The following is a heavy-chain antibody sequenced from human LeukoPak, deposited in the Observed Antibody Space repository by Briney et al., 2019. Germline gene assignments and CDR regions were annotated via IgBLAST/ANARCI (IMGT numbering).Heavy chain of an antibody. CDR3: ARVATMVRGVTTLDYYYMDV. J-gene: IGHJ6*03. CDR2: IYYSGST. CDR1: GGSISSYY. Sequence: SETLSLTCTVSGGSISSYYWSWIRQPPGKGLEWIGYIYYSGSTNYNPSLKSRVTISVDTSKNQFSLKLSSVTAADTAVYYCARVATMVRGVTTLDYYYMDVWGKGTTVTVSS. D-gene: IGHD3-10*01. V-gene: IGHV4-59*01.